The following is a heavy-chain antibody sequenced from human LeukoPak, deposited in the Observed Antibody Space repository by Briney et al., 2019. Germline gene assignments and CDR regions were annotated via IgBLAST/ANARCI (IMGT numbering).Heavy chain of an antibody. CDR3: ARGGYGYNFDY. CDR1: GFIFSSYS. Sequence: PGGSLRLSCAASGFIFSSYSMNWVRQAPGKGLEWVSSISSGSSYIYYADSLKGRFTISRDNAKNSLYLQMNSLRAEDTAVYYCARGGYGYNFDYWGQGTLVTVSS. D-gene: IGHD3-16*01. CDR2: ISSGSSYI. V-gene: IGHV3-21*01. J-gene: IGHJ4*02.